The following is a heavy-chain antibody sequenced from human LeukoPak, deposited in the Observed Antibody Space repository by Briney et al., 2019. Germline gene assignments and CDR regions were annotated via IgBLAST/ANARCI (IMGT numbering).Heavy chain of an antibody. J-gene: IGHJ3*02. V-gene: IGHV4-34*01. Sequence: SETLALTCAVYGGSFSGYYWSWIRQPPGKGLEWIGEINHSGSTNYNPSLKSRVTISEDTSKNQFSLKLSSVTAADTAVYYCAREGFYVWGSYRPRDNAFDIWGQGTMVTVSS. CDR1: GGSFSGYY. D-gene: IGHD3-16*02. CDR3: AREGFYVWGSYRPRDNAFDI. CDR2: INHSGST.